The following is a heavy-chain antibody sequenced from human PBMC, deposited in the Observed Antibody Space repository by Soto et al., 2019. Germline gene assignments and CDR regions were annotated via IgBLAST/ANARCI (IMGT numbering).Heavy chain of an antibody. CDR3: AIGPRMWLAGGGY. D-gene: IGHD6-19*01. CDR1: GGSFSGYY. CDR2: INHSGIT. J-gene: IGHJ4*02. V-gene: IGHV4-34*01. Sequence: SETLSLTCAVYGGSFSGYYWSWIRQPPGKGLEWLGEINHSGITDYNPSLKSRITISIDTSKKQFSLKLNSVTAADTAVYYCAIGPRMWLAGGGYWGQGTQVTV.